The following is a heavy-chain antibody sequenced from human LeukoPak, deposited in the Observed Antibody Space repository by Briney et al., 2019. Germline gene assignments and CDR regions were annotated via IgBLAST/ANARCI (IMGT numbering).Heavy chain of an antibody. V-gene: IGHV4-59*01. CDR1: GGSISSYY. CDR3: ARALMATIEY. CDR2: IYYSGST. J-gene: IGHJ4*02. D-gene: IGHD5-24*01. Sequence: SETLSLTCTVSGGSISSYYWSRIRQPPGKGLEWIGYIYYSGSTNYNPSLKSRVTISVDTSKKQFSLRVSSVTAADTAVYYCARALMATIEYWGQGTLVTVSS.